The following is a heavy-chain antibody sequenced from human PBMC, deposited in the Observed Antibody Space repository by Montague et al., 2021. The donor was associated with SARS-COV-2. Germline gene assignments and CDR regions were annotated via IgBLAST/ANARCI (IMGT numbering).Heavy chain of an antibody. J-gene: IGHJ5*02. Sequence: SETLSLTCAVYGGSFSGYYWSWIRQPPGKGLGWIGEINHSGSTNYNPSLKSRVTISVDTSKNQFSLKLSSVTAADTAVYYCARGGYRSSWYGRRNWFDPWGQGTLVTVSS. CDR2: INHSGST. CDR1: GGSFSGYY. CDR3: ARGGYRSSWYGRRNWFDP. D-gene: IGHD6-13*01. V-gene: IGHV4-34*01.